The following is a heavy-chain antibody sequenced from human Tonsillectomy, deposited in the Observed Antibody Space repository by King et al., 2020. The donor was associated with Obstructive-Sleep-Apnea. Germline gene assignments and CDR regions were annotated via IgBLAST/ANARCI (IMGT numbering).Heavy chain of an antibody. V-gene: IGHV1-46*01. CDR2: INPSGGST. D-gene: IGHD3-3*01. CDR1: GYTFTSYY. CDR3: ARGQPTYYDFWSGYCYFDS. J-gene: IGHJ4*02. Sequence: QLVQSGAEVKKPGASVKVSCKASGYTFTSYYMHWVRQAPGQGLEWMGIINPSGGSTSYAQKFQGRVTMTRDTSTSTVYMELSSLRSEDTAVYYCARGQPTYYDFWSGYCYFDSWGQGTLVTVSS.